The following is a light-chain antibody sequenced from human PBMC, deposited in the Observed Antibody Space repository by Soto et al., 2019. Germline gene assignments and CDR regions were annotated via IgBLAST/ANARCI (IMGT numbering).Light chain of an antibody. V-gene: IGLV4-60*02. CDR2: LEGSGSY. Sequence: QLVLTQSSSASASLGSSVKLTCTLSSGHSSYIIAWHQQQPGKAPRYLMKLEGSGSYSKGSGVPDRFSSSSSGADRYLTISNLQFEDEADYYCETWDSNTRVFGGGTKLTVL. J-gene: IGLJ2*01. CDR1: SGHSSYI. CDR3: ETWDSNTRV.